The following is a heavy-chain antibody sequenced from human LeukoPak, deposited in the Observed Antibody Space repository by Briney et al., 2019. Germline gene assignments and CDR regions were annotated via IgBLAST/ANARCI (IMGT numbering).Heavy chain of an antibody. CDR1: GGSISSYY. CDR2: IYYSGST. D-gene: IGHD3-3*01. J-gene: IGHJ5*02. CDR3: ARGRSYDFWSGYYTNWFDP. Sequence: PSETLSLTCTVSGGSISSYYWSWIRQPPGKGLEWIGYIYYSGSTNYNPSLQSRVTISVDTSKNQFSLKLSSVTAADTAVYYCARGRSYDFWSGYYTNWFDPWGQGTLVTVSS. V-gene: IGHV4-59*01.